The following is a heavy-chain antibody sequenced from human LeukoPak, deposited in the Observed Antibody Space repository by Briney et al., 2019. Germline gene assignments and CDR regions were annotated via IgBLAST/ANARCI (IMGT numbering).Heavy chain of an antibody. CDR2: INPSGGST. V-gene: IGHV1-46*01. CDR1: GYTFTSYY. CDR3: AREPNPLEITGTTYYYGMDV. J-gene: IGHJ6*02. Sequence: ASVKVSCKASGYTFTSYYMHWVRQAHGQGLEWMGIINPSGGSTSYAQKFQGRVTMTRDTSTSTVYMELSSLRSEDTAVYYCAREPNPLEITGTTYYYGMDVWGQGTTVTVSS. D-gene: IGHD1-7*01.